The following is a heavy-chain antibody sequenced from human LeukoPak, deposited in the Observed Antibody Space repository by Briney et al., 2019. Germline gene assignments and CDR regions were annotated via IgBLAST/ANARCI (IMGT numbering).Heavy chain of an antibody. CDR3: TIVSYYTLWSKSYSSPPGDAFDI. J-gene: IGHJ3*02. D-gene: IGHD3-3*01. Sequence: SETLSLTCRISRGSIRGSYCTWNRQPAGKGLEWIGLVLTSGTAIYNPSLKSRVTMSLDTSKSQFSLNVTSVTAADTTVYYCTIVSYYTLWSKSYSSPPGDAFDIWGQGTMVIVSS. CDR2: VLTSGTA. CDR1: RGSIRGSY. V-gene: IGHV4-4*07.